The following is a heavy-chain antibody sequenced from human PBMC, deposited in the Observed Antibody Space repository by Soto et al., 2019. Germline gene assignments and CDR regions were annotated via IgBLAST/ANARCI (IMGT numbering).Heavy chain of an antibody. CDR2: ISYDGSNK. J-gene: IGHJ4*02. CDR3: ARDPQGIAVANPDY. V-gene: IGHV3-30-3*01. CDR1: GFTFSSYA. Sequence: GGSLRLSCAASGFTFSSYAMHWVRQAPGKGLEWVAVISYDGSNKYYADSVKGRFTISRDNSKNTLYLQMNSLRAEDTAVYYCARDPQGIAVANPDYWGQGTLVTVSS. D-gene: IGHD6-19*01.